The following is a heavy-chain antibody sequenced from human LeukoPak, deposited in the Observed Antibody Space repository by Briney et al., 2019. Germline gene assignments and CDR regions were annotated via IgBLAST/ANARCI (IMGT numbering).Heavy chain of an antibody. CDR1: GFTLIDYW. Sequence: PWGSLLLSFAASGFTLIDYWMNWVRQAPGKGPVWVSHISPDGRNISYADSVKGRFTISRDSAKNTLYLQMNSLRVGDTAVYYCVREGGGTTPYDCWGQGTLVTVSS. CDR3: VREGGGTTPYDC. J-gene: IGHJ4*02. D-gene: IGHD1-7*01. V-gene: IGHV3-74*01. CDR2: ISPDGRNI.